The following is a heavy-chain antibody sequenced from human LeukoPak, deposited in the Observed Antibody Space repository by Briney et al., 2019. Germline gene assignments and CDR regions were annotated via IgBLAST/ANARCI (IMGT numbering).Heavy chain of an antibody. CDR1: GYSFTSYW. V-gene: IGHV5-51*01. CDR3: ARPCGIGAFGSFDI. Sequence: GESLKISCKGSGYSFTSYWIGWVRQMRGEGLEWMGIIYSGDSDSSYSPYFQGPVTISAAKNNITPYLQWSSPAASAPAMYYCARPCGIGAFGSFDIWGQGTMVTVSS. J-gene: IGHJ3*02. D-gene: IGHD3-10*01. CDR2: IYSGDSDS.